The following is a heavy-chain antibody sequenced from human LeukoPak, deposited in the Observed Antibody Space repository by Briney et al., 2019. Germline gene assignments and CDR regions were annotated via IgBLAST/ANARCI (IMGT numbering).Heavy chain of an antibody. CDR3: ARDRRWYSDY. Sequence: GGSLRLSCAASGCTFSSYWMHGVRQAPGKGLVWVSRINSDGSSTSYADSVKGRFTISRDNAKNSLYLQMNSLRAEDTALYYCARDRRWYSDYWGQGTLVTVSS. J-gene: IGHJ4*02. D-gene: IGHD6-13*01. CDR2: INSDGSST. CDR1: GCTFSSYW. V-gene: IGHV3-74*01.